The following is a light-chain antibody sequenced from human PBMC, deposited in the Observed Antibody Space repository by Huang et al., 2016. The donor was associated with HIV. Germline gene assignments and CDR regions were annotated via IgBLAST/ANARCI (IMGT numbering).Light chain of an antibody. Sequence: EIVLIQSPATLSLSPGERATLSCRASQSVSSYLAWYQQNPGQTPRLLIDDTSNRATGIPAGFSGSGSGTGFTLTISSLEPEDFAVYYCQQRSNWPITFGQGTRLEIK. CDR3: QQRSNWPIT. CDR1: QSVSSY. V-gene: IGKV3-11*01. CDR2: DTS. J-gene: IGKJ5*01.